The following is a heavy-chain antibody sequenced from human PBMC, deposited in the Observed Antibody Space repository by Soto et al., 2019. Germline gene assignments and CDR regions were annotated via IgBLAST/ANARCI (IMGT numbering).Heavy chain of an antibody. Sequence: PSETLSLTCAVYGGSFSGYYWSWIRQPPGKGLEWIGEINHSGSTNYNPSLKSRVTISVDTSKNQFSLKLSSVTAADTAVYYCARLRAYCSGGSCLGWFDPWGQGTLVTVSS. CDR1: GGSFSGYY. CDR3: ARLRAYCSGGSCLGWFDP. CDR2: INHSGST. J-gene: IGHJ5*02. D-gene: IGHD2-15*01. V-gene: IGHV4-34*01.